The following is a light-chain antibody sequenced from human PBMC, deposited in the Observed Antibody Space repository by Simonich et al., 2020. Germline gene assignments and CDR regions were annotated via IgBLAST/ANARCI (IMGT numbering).Light chain of an antibody. J-gene: IGLJ3*02. V-gene: IGLV1-47*01. CDR3: AAWDDSLSGWV. Sequence: QSVLTQPPSASGTPGQRVTISCSGSSSNIGSNYVYWYQQLPGTAPKLLIYRNNQLPSGVPDRFSGSKSGTSASRAISGLRSEDEADYYCAAWDDSLSGWVFGGGTKLTVL. CDR1: SSNIGSNY. CDR2: RNN.